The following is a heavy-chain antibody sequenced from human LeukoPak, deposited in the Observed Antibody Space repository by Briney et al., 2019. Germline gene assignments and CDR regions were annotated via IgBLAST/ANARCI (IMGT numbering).Heavy chain of an antibody. V-gene: IGHV3-30*18. D-gene: IGHD6-19*01. CDR2: ISYDGSNK. CDR3: AKSDSGWLDY. CDR1: GFTFSSYG. J-gene: IGHJ4*02. Sequence: GRSLRLSCAASGFTFSSYGMHWVRQAPGKGLEWVAVISYDGSNKYYADSVKGRFTISRDNSKNTLYLQMSSLRAEDTAVYYCAKSDSGWLDYWGQGTLVTVSS.